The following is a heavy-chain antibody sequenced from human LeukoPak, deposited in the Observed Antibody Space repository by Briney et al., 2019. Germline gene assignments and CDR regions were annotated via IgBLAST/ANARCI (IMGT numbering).Heavy chain of an antibody. CDR2: INHSGST. D-gene: IGHD2-2*01. V-gene: IGHV4-34*01. CDR1: GGSFTGYY. Sequence: SETLSLTCAVYGGSFTGYYWSWIRQPPGKGLEWIGEINHSGSTNYNPSLKSRVTISVDTSKNQFSLKLSSVTVADTTVYYCARGRRKAVPAARILNWFDPWGQGTLVTASS. CDR3: ARGRRKAVPAARILNWFDP. J-gene: IGHJ5*02.